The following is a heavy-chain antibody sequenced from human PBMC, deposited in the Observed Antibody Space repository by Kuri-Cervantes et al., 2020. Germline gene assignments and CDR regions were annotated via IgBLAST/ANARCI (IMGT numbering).Heavy chain of an antibody. V-gene: IGHV3-23*01. CDR1: GFTFSSYA. D-gene: IGHD4-17*01. CDR3: ARGLMTTVDY. J-gene: IGHJ4*02. CDR2: ISGSGGST. Sequence: GGSLRLSCAASGFTFSSYAMSWVRQAPGKGLEWVSAISGSGGSTYYADSVKGRFTISRDNAKNSLYPQMNSLRAEDTAVYYCARGLMTTVDYWGQGTLVTVSS.